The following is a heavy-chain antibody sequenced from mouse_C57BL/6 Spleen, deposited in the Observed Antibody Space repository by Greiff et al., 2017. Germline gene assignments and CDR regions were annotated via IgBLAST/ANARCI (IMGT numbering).Heavy chain of an antibody. V-gene: IGHV7-3*01. CDR2: IRNKANGYTT. CDR3: ARYYYGSSGAMDY. CDR1: GFTFTDYY. D-gene: IGHD1-1*01. Sequence: EVHLVESGGGLVQPGGSLSLSCAASGFTFTDYYMSWVRQPPGKALEWLGFIRNKANGYTTEYSASVKGRFTISRDNSQSILYLQMNALRAEDSATYYCARYYYGSSGAMDYWGQGTSVTVSS. J-gene: IGHJ4*01.